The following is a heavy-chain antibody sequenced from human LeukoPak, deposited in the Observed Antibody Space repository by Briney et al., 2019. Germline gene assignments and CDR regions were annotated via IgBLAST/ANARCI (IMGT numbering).Heavy chain of an antibody. CDR1: GGSISSYY. Sequence: SETLSLTCTVPGGSISSYYWSWIRQPPGKGLEWIGYIYYSGSTNYNPSLKSRVTISVDTSKNQFSLKLSSVTAADTAVYYCAREGYRGLENGYGMDVWGQGTTVTVSS. V-gene: IGHV4-59*01. CDR3: AREGYRGLENGYGMDV. J-gene: IGHJ6*02. CDR2: IYYSGST. D-gene: IGHD5-12*01.